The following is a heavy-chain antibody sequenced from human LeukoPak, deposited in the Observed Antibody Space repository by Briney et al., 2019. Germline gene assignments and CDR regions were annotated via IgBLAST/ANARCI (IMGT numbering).Heavy chain of an antibody. J-gene: IGHJ3*02. D-gene: IGHD3-22*01. CDR2: INWNGGST. CDR1: GFTFDDYG. CDR3: ARAQITSSGYMIGGAFDI. Sequence: GGSLRLSCAASGFTFDDYGMSWVRQAPGKGLEWVSGINWNGGSTGYADSVKGRFTISRDNAKNSLYLQMNSLRAEDTALYYCARAQITSSGYMIGGAFDIWGQGTMVTVSS. V-gene: IGHV3-20*04.